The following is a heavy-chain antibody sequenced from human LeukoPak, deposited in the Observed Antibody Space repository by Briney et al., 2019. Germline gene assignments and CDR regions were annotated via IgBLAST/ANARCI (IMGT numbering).Heavy chain of an antibody. J-gene: IGHJ6*03. V-gene: IGHV4-34*01. CDR3: ARDRFDDSNGYYYHYYYYMDV. CDR2: INDSGST. Sequence: KPSETLSLTCAVYGGSFSGYYWSWIRQPPGKGLEWIGEINDSGSTNYNPSLKSRATISVDTSKNHFSLKLSSVTAADTAVYYCARDRFDDSNGYYYHYYYYMDVWGKGTTVTVSS. CDR1: GGSFSGYY. D-gene: IGHD3-22*01.